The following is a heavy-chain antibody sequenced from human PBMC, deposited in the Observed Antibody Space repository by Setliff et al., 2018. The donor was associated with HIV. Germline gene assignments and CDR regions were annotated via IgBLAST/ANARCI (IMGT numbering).Heavy chain of an antibody. CDR1: GFTLTSSW. CDR3: ANGGSGGQFDH. Sequence: GGSLRLSCAVSGFTLTSSWIHWVRQAPGKGLVWVSRFRGDDRTTNYADSVKGRVIITRDTSASTAFMGMSSLRSEDTAVYFCANGGSGGQFDHWGQGTLVTVSS. V-gene: IGHV3-74*01. J-gene: IGHJ4*02. CDR2: FRGDDRTT. D-gene: IGHD3-16*01.